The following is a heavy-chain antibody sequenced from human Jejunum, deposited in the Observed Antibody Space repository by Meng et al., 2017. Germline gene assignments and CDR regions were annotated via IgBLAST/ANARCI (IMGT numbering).Heavy chain of an antibody. CDR2: MSSKAKDATP. Sequence: GGSLRLSCTVSGLTFADCALSWFRQAPGKGLEWVGFMSSKAKDATPQYAASVRGRFTISRDDSKSIAYLQMDGLKTEDTAVYYCTRAGDGHNFFLDYWGQGTLVTVSS. CDR1: GLTFADCA. J-gene: IGHJ4*02. D-gene: IGHD5-24*01. V-gene: IGHV3-49*03. CDR3: TRAGDGHNFFLDY.